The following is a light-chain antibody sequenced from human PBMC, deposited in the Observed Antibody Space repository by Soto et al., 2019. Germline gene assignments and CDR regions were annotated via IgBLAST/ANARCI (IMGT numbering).Light chain of an antibody. CDR3: QEYNSYSGLT. V-gene: IGKV1-5*03. J-gene: IGKJ4*01. CDR2: SAS. Sequence: DIQMTQSPSTLSASVGDRVTITCRASQSISSWLAWYQQIPGKPPKLLIYSASNLESGVPSKFSGRGSGTEFTLTISSLQPDDFATYYCQEYNSYSGLTFGGGNKVEIK. CDR1: QSISSW.